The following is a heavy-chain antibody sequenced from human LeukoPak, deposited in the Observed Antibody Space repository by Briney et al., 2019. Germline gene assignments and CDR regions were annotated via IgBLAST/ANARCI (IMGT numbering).Heavy chain of an antibody. CDR2: IYYSGST. J-gene: IGHJ4*02. V-gene: IGHV4-59*08. CDR1: GGSISSYY. D-gene: IGHD6-13*01. Sequence: SETLSLTCTVSGGSISSYYWSWIRQPPGKGLGWIGYIYYSGSTNYNPSLKSRVTISVDTSKNQFSLKLSSVTAADTAVYYCARSRRGAAAYFDYWGQGTLVTVSS. CDR3: ARSRRGAAAYFDY.